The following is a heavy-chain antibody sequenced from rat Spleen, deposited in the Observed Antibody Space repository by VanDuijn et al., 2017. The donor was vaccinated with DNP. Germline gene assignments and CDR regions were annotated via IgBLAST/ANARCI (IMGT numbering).Heavy chain of an antibody. CDR1: GFTFSNYD. J-gene: IGHJ3*01. D-gene: IGHD5-1*01. CDR2: ISPSGGST. V-gene: IGHV5-25*01. Sequence: EVQLVESGGGLVQPGRSLNLSCAASGFTFSNYDMAWVRPAPTKGLEWVASISPSGGSTYYRDSVKGRFTVSRDNAKSSLYLQMDSLRSEDTATYYCARWAWELGFAYWGQGTLVTVSS. CDR3: ARWAWELGFAY.